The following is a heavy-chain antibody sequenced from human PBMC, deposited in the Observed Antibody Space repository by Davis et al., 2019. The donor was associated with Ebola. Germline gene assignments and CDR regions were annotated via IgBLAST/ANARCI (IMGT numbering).Heavy chain of an antibody. V-gene: IGHV1-8*01. CDR3: ARGSQYFEFPYHYYGMDV. CDR1: GYTFTSYD. D-gene: IGHD3-9*01. J-gene: IGHJ6*02. CDR2: MNPNSGNT. Sequence: ASVKVSCKASGYTFTSYDINWVRQATGQGLEWMGWMNPNSGNTGYAQKFQGRVTMTRNTSISTAYMELSSLRSEDTAVYYCARGSQYFEFPYHYYGMDVWGQGTTVTVSS.